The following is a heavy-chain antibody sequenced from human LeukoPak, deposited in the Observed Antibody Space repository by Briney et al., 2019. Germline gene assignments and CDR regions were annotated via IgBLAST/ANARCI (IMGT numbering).Heavy chain of an antibody. CDR2: IYYSGST. J-gene: IGHJ4*02. CDR3: ATDFYYDSSGSYYTVDY. CDR1: GGSISSSSYY. V-gene: IGHV4-39*07. D-gene: IGHD3-22*01. Sequence: SETLSLTCTVSGGSISSSSYYWGWIRQPPGKGLEWIGSIYYSGSTYYNPSLKSRVTISVDTSKNQFSLKLSPVTAADPAVYYCATDFYYDSSGSYYTVDYWGQGTLVTVSS.